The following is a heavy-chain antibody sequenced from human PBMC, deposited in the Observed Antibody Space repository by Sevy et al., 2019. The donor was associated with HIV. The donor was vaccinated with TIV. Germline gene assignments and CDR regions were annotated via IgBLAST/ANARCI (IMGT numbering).Heavy chain of an antibody. J-gene: IGHJ3*02. D-gene: IGHD1-26*01. CDR1: GFTFSSYA. CDR2: LRGNGGST. Sequence: GGSLRLSCAASGFTFSSYAMNWVRQAPGKGLEWVSGLRGNGGSTNYADSVKGRFTISRDNSKNTLYLQMNSLRAEDTAIYYCAKDRVWELGDAFDIWGQGTMVTVSS. CDR3: AKDRVWELGDAFDI. V-gene: IGHV3-23*01.